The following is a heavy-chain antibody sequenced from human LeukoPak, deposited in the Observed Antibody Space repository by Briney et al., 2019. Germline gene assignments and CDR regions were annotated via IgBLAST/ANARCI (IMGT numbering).Heavy chain of an antibody. V-gene: IGHV1-2*02. D-gene: IGHD6-6*01. CDR2: INPNSGGT. J-gene: IGHJ6*03. CDR3: ARDRYSSSSLYYYNYMDV. CDR1: GYTFTGYY. Sequence: GASVKVSCKASGYTFTGYYMHWVRQAPGQGLEWMGWINPNSGGTNYAQKLQGRVTMTTDTSTSTAYMELRSLRSDDTAVYYCARDRYSSSSLYYYNYMDVWGKGTTVTVSS.